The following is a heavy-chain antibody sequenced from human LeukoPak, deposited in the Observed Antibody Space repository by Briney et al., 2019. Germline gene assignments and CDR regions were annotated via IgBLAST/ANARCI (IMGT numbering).Heavy chain of an antibody. Sequence: PSETLSLTCAVYGGSFSGYYWSWIRQPPGKGLEWIGEINHSGSTNYNPSLKSRVIISVDTSKNQFSLKLSSVTAADTAVYYCARGVYYDSSGQDYWGQGTLVTVSS. V-gene: IGHV4-34*01. D-gene: IGHD3-22*01. CDR1: GGSFSGYY. CDR3: ARGVYYDSSGQDY. J-gene: IGHJ4*02. CDR2: INHSGST.